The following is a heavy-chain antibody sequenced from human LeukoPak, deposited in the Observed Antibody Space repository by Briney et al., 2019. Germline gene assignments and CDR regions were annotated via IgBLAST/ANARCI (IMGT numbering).Heavy chain of an antibody. Sequence: AQTLSLTCAVAGASIDAAGYAWDWLRQARGKDLEGIGNMDDGGSTWYKLSLKSRVTISVDPSKNHFSLKLPSVPAADTAVYYCARTFHAPSYGDSDSRTKYPYSMDVWGQGTMVAVSS. J-gene: IGHJ6*02. D-gene: IGHD4-17*01. CDR2: MDDGGST. V-gene: IGHV4-30-2*01. CDR1: GASIDAAGYA. CDR3: ARTFHAPSYGDSDSRTKYPYSMDV.